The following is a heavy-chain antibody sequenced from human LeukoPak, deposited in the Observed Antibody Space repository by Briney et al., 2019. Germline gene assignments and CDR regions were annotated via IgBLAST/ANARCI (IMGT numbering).Heavy chain of an antibody. J-gene: IGHJ4*02. CDR3: ARDPPDTAMVRGPNDY. V-gene: IGHV1-2*02. Sequence: VASVKVSCKASGYTFIGYYMHWVRQAPGQGLEWMGWINPNSGGTNYAQKFQGRVTMTRDTSISTAYMELSRLRSDDTAVYYCARDPPDTAMVRGPNDYWGQGTLVTVSS. CDR2: INPNSGGT. CDR1: GYTFIGYY. D-gene: IGHD5-18*01.